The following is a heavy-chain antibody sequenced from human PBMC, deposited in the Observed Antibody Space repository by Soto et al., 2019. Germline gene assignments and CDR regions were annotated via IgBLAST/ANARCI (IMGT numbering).Heavy chain of an antibody. CDR3: ARHPTGDTPYDY. V-gene: IGHV5-10-1*01. D-gene: IGHD4-17*01. J-gene: IGHJ4*02. Sequence: RGESLKISCKGSGYSFTSYWISWVRQMPGKGLEWMGRIDPSDSYTNYSPSFQGHVTISADKSISTAYLQWSSLKASDTAMYYCARHPTGDTPYDYWGQGTLVTVSS. CDR1: GYSFTSYW. CDR2: IDPSDSYT.